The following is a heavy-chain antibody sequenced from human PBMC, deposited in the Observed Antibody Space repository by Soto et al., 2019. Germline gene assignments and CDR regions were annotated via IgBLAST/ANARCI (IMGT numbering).Heavy chain of an antibody. Sequence: SGPTLVNPTQTLTLTCTFSGFSLSTNGMCVSWIRQPPGKALEWLALIDWDDDKYYNTSLKTRLTISKDTSENQVVLTMTNMDPVDTATYYCARIAYGTTDNWFDPWGHGTLVTVS. V-gene: IGHV2-70*01. J-gene: IGHJ5*02. CDR3: ARIAYGTTDNWFDP. CDR1: GFSLSTNGMC. CDR2: IDWDDDK. D-gene: IGHD4-17*01.